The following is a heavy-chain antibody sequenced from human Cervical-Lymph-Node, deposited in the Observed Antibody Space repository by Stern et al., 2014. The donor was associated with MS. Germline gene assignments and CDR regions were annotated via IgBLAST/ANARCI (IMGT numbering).Heavy chain of an antibody. Sequence: VQLVESGPGLVKPSQTLSLSCTVSGGSISSGGYYWSWIRQHPGKGLEWIGYIYDSGNNYYYNPSLKSRVTISVDTSKNQFSLKLSSVTDADTAIYYCVRGVYDSGFSLDYWGQGTLVTVSS. V-gene: IGHV4-31*03. D-gene: IGHD5/OR15-5a*01. CDR2: IYDSGNNY. CDR3: VRGVYDSGFSLDY. J-gene: IGHJ4*02. CDR1: GGSISSGGYY.